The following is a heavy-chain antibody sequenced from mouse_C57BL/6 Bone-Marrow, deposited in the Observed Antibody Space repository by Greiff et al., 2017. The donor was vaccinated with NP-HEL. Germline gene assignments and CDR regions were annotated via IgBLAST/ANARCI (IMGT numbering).Heavy chain of an antibody. CDR2: IRNKANGYTN. D-gene: IGHD2-3*01. Sequence: EVQLVESGGGLVQPGGSLSLSCAASGFTFTDYYMSWVRQPPGKALEWLGFIRNKANGYTNEYSASGKGRFTISIDNFQSILYLQLNSLIADDNATYYCARYKGGYYVYYAMDYWGQGTSVTVSS. J-gene: IGHJ4*01. CDR3: ARYKGGYYVYYAMDY. CDR1: GFTFTDYY. V-gene: IGHV7-3*01.